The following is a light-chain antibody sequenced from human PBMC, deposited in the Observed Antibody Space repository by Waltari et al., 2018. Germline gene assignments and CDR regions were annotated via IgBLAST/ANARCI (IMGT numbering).Light chain of an antibody. J-gene: IGLJ2*01. Sequence: QSALTQPASVSGSPGQSITISCTGTSSDIAIYNFVSWYQHHPGKVPKLMIYEVTNRPSGVSNRFSGSKSGNTASLTIFGLQPEDEADYYCSSFTNINTVVFGGGTKVTVL. CDR1: SSDIAIYNF. CDR2: EVT. CDR3: SSFTNINTVV. V-gene: IGLV2-14*01.